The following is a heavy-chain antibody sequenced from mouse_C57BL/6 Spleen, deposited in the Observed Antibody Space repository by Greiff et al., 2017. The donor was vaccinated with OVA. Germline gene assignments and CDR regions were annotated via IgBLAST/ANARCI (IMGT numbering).Heavy chain of an antibody. D-gene: IGHD1-1*01. CDR1: GYTFTSYW. CDR3: ARSSITTVVAPYAMDY. J-gene: IGHJ4*01. Sequence: QVQLQQPGAELVKPGASVKLSCKASGYTFTSYWMHWVKQRPGQGLEWIGMIHPNSGSTNYNEKFKSKATLTVDKSSSTAYMQLSSLTSEDSAVYYCARSSITTVVAPYAMDYWGQGTSVTVSS. V-gene: IGHV1-64*01. CDR2: IHPNSGST.